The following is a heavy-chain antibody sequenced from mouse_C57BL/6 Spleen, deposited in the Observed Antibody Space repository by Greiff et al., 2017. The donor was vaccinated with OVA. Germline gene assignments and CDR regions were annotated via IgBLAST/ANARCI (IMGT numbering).Heavy chain of an antibody. CDR3: AREYGALALDY. D-gene: IGHD1-1*02. J-gene: IGHJ2*01. CDR1: GFTFSDYY. CDR2: INYDGSST. Sequence: EVQLVESEGGLVQPGSSMKLSCTASGFTFSDYYMAWVRQVPEKGLEWVANINYDGSSTYYLDSLQSRFIISRDNAKNLLSLQMSSLKSEDTATYYCAREYGALALDYWGQGTTLTVSS. V-gene: IGHV5-16*01.